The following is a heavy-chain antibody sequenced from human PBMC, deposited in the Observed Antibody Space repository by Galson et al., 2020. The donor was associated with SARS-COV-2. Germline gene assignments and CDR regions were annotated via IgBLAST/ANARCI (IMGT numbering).Heavy chain of an antibody. CDR1: GFIFSDYA. Sequence: GGSLRLSCPASGFIFSDYAMHWVRQAPGKGLEYVSAISSNGGTSFYADSVNGRFTMSRDNSKNMFYLQMTALRLEDTAFYYCLSYSSTRQNHWGQGTLVTVSS. CDR2: ISSNGGTS. D-gene: IGHD2-2*01. J-gene: IGHJ5*02. V-gene: IGHV3-64D*06. CDR3: LSYSSTRQNH.